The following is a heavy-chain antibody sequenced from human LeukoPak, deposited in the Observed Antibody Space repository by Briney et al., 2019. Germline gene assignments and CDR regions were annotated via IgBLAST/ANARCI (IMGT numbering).Heavy chain of an antibody. CDR2: MNPNSGNA. Sequence: ASVKVSFTASGYTFTSYDISWVRQATGQGLEWMGWMNPNSGNAGYAQRFQGRVTMTRNNSISTAYMELTSLRSEDTAVYYCGRPLQRGSWTQRALDYWGQGTLVTVPS. J-gene: IGHJ4*02. V-gene: IGHV1-8*01. D-gene: IGHD3-10*01. CDR3: GRPLQRGSWTQRALDY. CDR1: GYTFTSYD.